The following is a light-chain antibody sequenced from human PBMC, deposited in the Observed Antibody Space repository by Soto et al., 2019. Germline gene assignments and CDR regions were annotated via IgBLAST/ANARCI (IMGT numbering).Light chain of an antibody. V-gene: IGLV2-14*01. CDR1: SSDVGGYNY. CDR2: DVS. CDR3: NSYTSSSTLV. J-gene: IGLJ2*01. Sequence: QSALTQPASVSGSPGQSITISCTGTSSDVGGYNYVSWYQQHPGKAPKLMIYDVSNRPSGVSNRFSGSKSGNTASLTISGLQAEDEAVYYCNSYTSSSTLVFGGGTKLTVL.